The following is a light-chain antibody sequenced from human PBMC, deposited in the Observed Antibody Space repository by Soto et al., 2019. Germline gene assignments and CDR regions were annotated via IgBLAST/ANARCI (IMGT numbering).Light chain of an antibody. Sequence: QSALTQPPSASGSPGQSVTISCTGTSSDVGGSKYVSWYQQHPGKAPKLMIYEVSERPSGVPDRFSGSKSGNTASLTVSGLQAEDEADYYCSAHAGTNQVLFGGGTKLTVL. CDR3: SAHAGTNQVL. CDR1: SSDVGGSKY. V-gene: IGLV2-8*01. J-gene: IGLJ2*01. CDR2: EVS.